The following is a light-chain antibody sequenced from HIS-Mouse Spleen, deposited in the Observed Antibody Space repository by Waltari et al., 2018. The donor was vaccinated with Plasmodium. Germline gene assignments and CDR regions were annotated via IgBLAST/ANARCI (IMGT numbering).Light chain of an antibody. Sequence: DIQMTQSPSTLSASVGDRVTITCRASQSISSWLAWYQQKPGKAPKLLIYKGSSLESGFPSRFSGSGSGTEFTLTISSLQPDDFATYYCQQYNSYSWTFGQGTKVEIK. CDR2: KGS. CDR3: QQYNSYSWT. V-gene: IGKV1-5*03. CDR1: QSISSW. J-gene: IGKJ1*01.